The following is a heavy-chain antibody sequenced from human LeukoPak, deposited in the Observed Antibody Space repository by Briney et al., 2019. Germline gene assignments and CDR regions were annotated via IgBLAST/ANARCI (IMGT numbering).Heavy chain of an antibody. CDR2: MNPNSGNT. CDR3: ARGHSYYYGSGSES. D-gene: IGHD3-10*01. V-gene: IGHV1-8*01. Sequence: ASVKVSCKTFGYTFTSYDLNWVRQATGQGLEWMGWMNPNSGNTGYAQKFQGRVTMTRNTSISTAYMELSSLRSEDTAVYYCARGHSYYYGSGSESWGQGTLVTVSS. J-gene: IGHJ4*02. CDR1: GYTFTSYD.